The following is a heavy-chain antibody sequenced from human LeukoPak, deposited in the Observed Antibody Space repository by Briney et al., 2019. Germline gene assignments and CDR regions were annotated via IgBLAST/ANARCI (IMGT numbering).Heavy chain of an antibody. CDR1: GFTFSSYA. CDR3: ALPRERQQLDLDY. V-gene: IGHV3-23*01. CDR2: ISGSGGST. J-gene: IGHJ4*02. Sequence: QAGGSLRLSCAASGFTFSSYAMSWVRQAPGKGLEWVSAISGSGGSTYYADSVKGRLTISRDNSKNMLYLQMNSLRVEDTAVYYCALPRERQQLDLDYWGQGTLVTVSS. D-gene: IGHD6-13*01.